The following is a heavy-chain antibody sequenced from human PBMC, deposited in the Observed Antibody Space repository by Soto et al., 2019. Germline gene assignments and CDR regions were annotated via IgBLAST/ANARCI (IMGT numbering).Heavy chain of an antibody. Sequence: SETLSLTCAVYGGSFSGYYWSWIRQPPGKGLEWIGEINHSGSTNYNPSLKSRVTISVDTSKSQFSLKLSSVTAADTAVYYCARWRYYDFWSGYQNWFDPWGQGTLVTVSS. CDR2: INHSGST. CDR1: GGSFSGYY. J-gene: IGHJ5*02. D-gene: IGHD3-3*01. V-gene: IGHV4-34*01. CDR3: ARWRYYDFWSGYQNWFDP.